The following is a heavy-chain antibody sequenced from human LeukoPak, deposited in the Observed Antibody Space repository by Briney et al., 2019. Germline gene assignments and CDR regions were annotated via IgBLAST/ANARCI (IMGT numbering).Heavy chain of an antibody. CDR1: GFTFSSYA. CDR2: ISGSGGSK. D-gene: IGHD3-22*01. CDR3: AKRCYYDSSGYCLDY. J-gene: IGHJ4*02. Sequence: GGSLRLSCAASGFTFSSYAMSWVRQAQGKGLEWVSDISGSGGSKYYADSVKGRFTISRDNSKNTLYLQMNSLRAEVTAVYYCAKRCYYDSSGYCLDYWGQGTLVTVSS. V-gene: IGHV3-23*01.